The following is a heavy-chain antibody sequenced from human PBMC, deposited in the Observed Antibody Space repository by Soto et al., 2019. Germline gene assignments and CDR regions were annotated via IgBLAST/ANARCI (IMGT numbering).Heavy chain of an antibody. J-gene: IGHJ3*02. D-gene: IGHD3-22*01. CDR2: IYYSGT. V-gene: IGHV4-59*01. CDR1: GDSISSYY. Sequence: PSETLSLTCTVSGDSISSYYWSWIRQPPGKGLEWIAYIYYSGTSYNPSLKSRVSISLDTSKNQFSLKLSSVTAADPAVYYCARTYDGSGPNSGGYAFDIWGQGTMVTVSS. CDR3: ARTYDGSGPNSGGYAFDI.